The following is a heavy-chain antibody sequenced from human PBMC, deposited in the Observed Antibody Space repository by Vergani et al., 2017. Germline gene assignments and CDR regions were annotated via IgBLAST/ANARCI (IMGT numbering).Heavy chain of an antibody. V-gene: IGHV3-48*04. Sequence: EVQLVESGGGLVQPGGSLRLSCAASGFTFSSYSMNWVRKAPGKGLEWVSYISSSSSTIYYADSVKGRCTISRDNAKNSLYLQMNSLRAEDTAVYYCARDGERCYDSSGYYYVDYYYYMDVWGKGTTVTVSS. J-gene: IGHJ6*03. CDR1: GFTFSSYS. CDR3: ARDGERCYDSSGYYYVDYYYYMDV. D-gene: IGHD3-22*01. CDR2: ISSSSSTI.